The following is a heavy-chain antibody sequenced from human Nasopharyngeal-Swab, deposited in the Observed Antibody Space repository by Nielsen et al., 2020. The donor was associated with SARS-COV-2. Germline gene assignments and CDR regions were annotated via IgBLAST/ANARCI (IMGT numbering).Heavy chain of an antibody. CDR3: ARIHFVVGRGYFYGMDV. J-gene: IGHJ6*02. V-gene: IGHV1-69*04. CDR2: INPILGIA. CDR1: GGTFNSYA. D-gene: IGHD2-21*01. Sequence: SVKVSCKASGGTFNSYAISWVRQAPGQGLEWVGRINPILGIADYAEKFEGRVSITADKSTTTAHMELGSLRPEDTAQYYCARIHFVVGRGYFYGMDVWGQGTTVTVSS.